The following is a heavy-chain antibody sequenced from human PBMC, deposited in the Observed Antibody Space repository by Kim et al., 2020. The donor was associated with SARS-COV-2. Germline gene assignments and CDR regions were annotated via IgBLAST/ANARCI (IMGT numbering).Heavy chain of an antibody. CDR2: ISGDASST. V-gene: IGHV3-74*01. J-gene: IGHJ6*02. CDR1: GFTFRSYW. D-gene: IGHD1-1*01. CDR3: ARGMFRNGLDV. Sequence: WGSLRLSCAASGFTFRSYWINWVRQAPGKGLVWVSRISGDASSTNYADSVKGRFTMSRDNAENTVYLQMNSLRGEDTAVYYCARGMFRNGLDVWGQGTTVTVSS.